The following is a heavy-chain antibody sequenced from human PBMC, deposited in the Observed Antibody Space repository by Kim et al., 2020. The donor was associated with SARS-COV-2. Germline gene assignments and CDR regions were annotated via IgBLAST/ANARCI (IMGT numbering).Heavy chain of an antibody. Sequence: SETLSLTCAVYGGSFSGYYWSWIRQPPGKGLEWIAEVNHSGSTKYNPALESRVTITTDTSKNQFSLKLSSVTAADTAVYYCARGGGVFTYWGQGTLVIVSS. CDR3: ARGGGVFTY. CDR2: VNHSGST. V-gene: IGHV4-34*01. CDR1: GGSFSGYY. D-gene: IGHD2-8*01. J-gene: IGHJ4*02.